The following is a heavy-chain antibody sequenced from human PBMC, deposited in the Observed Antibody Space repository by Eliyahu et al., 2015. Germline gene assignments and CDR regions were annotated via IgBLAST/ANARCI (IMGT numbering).Heavy chain of an antibody. D-gene: IGHD3-10*01. V-gene: IGHV1-69*01. J-gene: IGHJ3*02. Sequence: EVKKPGSSVKVSCKASGGTFSSYAISWVRQAPGQGLEWMGGIIPIFGTANYAQKFQGRVTITADESTSTAYMELSSLRSEDTAVYYCAGVGSSGSYNPPAFDIWGQGTMVTVSS. CDR1: GGTFSSYA. CDR2: IIPIFGTA. CDR3: AGVGSSGSYNPPAFDI.